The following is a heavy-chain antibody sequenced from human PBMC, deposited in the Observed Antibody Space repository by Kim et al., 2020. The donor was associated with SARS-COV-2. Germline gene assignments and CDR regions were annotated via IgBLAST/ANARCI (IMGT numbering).Heavy chain of an antibody. CDR2: IYYNGGQT. CDR3: VRDSIVVVTANLHYYYGMDV. V-gene: IGHV3-53*04. D-gene: IGHD2-21*02. CDR1: GFTFRSNH. J-gene: IGHJ6*02. Sequence: GGSLRLSCAASGFTFRSNHMSWVRQAPGKGLEWVSVIYYNGGQTYYADSVKGRFTISRHNSKNMVYLEMNSLRVEETAVYYCVRDSIVVVTANLHYYYGMDVWRQGPAVTVSS.